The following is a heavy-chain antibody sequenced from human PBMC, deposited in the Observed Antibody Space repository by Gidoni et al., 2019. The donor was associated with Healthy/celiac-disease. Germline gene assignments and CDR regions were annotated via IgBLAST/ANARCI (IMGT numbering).Heavy chain of an antibody. Sequence: EVQLVESGGGLVQPGGSWRLSCSASGFTFSSDWMSWVRQAPGKGLEWVANIKQDGSEKYYVDSVKGRFTISRDNAKNSLYLQMNSLRAEDTAVYYCARDHRGDLDYWGQGTLVTVSS. J-gene: IGHJ4*02. V-gene: IGHV3-7*01. CDR1: GFTFSSDW. CDR2: IKQDGSEK. CDR3: ARDHRGDLDY.